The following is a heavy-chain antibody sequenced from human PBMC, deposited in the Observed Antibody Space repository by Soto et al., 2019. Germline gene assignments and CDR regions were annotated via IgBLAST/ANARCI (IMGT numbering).Heavy chain of an antibody. CDR1: GFTFSSYA. CDR3: AKGLLGGSYAAWYFDL. J-gene: IGHJ2*01. Sequence: EVQLLESGGGLVQPGGSLRLSCAASGFTFSSYAMSWVRQAPGKGLEWVSAISGSGGSTYYADSVKGRFTISRDNSKNTLYLQRNSRRAEDTAVYYCAKGLLGGSYAAWYFDLWGRGTLVTVSS. V-gene: IGHV3-23*01. CDR2: ISGSGGST. D-gene: IGHD1-26*01.